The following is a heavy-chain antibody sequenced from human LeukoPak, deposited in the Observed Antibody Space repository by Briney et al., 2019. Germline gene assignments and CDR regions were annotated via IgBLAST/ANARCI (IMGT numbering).Heavy chain of an antibody. CDR3: VRGGECSRITCYRHFDY. D-gene: IGHD2-2*01. CDR2: TSSDGNNE. J-gene: IGHJ4*02. V-gene: IGHV3-30-3*01. Sequence: GGSLRLSCAGSGFTFSSSAMHWVRQAPGKGLEWVTITSSDGNNEDYADSVKGRFTISRDNSKNTLYLQMNSLRAEDAAFYYCVRGGECSRITCYRHFDYWGQGALVTVSS. CDR1: GFTFSSSA.